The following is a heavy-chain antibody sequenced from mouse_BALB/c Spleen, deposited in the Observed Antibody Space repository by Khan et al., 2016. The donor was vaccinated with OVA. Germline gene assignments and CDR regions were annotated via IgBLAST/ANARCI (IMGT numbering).Heavy chain of an antibody. D-gene: IGHD1-1*01. Sequence: VQLQQSGAELVKPGASVKLSCTASGFNIKDTYMHWVKQRPEQGLEWIGRIDPANGNTKYDPKFQGTATITADTSSNTAYLQLSSLTSEDTAVYYCARYYGSSYWYFDVWGAGTTVTVSS. CDR2: IDPANGNT. CDR1: GFNIKDTY. V-gene: IGHV14-3*02. CDR3: ARYYGSSYWYFDV. J-gene: IGHJ1*01.